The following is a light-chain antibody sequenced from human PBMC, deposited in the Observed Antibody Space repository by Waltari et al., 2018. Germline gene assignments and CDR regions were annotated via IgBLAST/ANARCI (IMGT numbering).Light chain of an antibody. CDR1: QSISSC. V-gene: IGKV1-5*03. CDR2: TSS. CDR3: QHYSSYAPYI. Sequence: DIQMPQSPSTLSASVGDRVTITCRASQSISSCLAWHQKKPRQATKLLIYTSSSLESGVPSRFSGSGSGTEFTLTISTLQPDYFATYYCQHYSSYAPYIVGQGSKLEIK. J-gene: IGKJ2*01.